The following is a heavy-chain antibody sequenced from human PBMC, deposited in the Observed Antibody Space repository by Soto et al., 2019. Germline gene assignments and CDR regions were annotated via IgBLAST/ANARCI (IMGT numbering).Heavy chain of an antibody. CDR2: IWFDGSKK. J-gene: IGHJ4*02. CDR1: GFTFGRSG. Sequence: QVQMVESGGGVVQPGTSLRLSCVASGFTFGRSGMHWDRQAPGGALEWVAIIWFDGSKKYYADSVKGRLTVSRDNSKNTLYLQMDSLRGDDTAVYYCARDLNTGYIDYWGQGTLVTVSS. CDR3: ARDLNTGYIDY. V-gene: IGHV3-33*01. D-gene: IGHD5-12*01.